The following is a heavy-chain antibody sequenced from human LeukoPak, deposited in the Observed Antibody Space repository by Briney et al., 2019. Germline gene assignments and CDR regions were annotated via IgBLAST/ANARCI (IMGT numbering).Heavy chain of an antibody. Sequence: SVKVSCKASGGTFSSYAISWVRQAPGQGLEWMGGIIPIFGTANYAQKFQGRVTITADESTSTAYMELSSLRSEDTAVYYCARMGAGITIFGVVIPTYYYYGMDVWGQGTTVTVSS. CDR1: GGTFSSYA. J-gene: IGHJ6*02. D-gene: IGHD3-3*01. CDR2: IIPIFGTA. CDR3: ARMGAGITIFGVVIPTYYYYGMDV. V-gene: IGHV1-69*13.